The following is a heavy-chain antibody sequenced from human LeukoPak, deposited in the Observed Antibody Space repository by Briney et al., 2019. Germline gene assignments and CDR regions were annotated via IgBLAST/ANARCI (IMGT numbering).Heavy chain of an antibody. D-gene: IGHD6-13*01. CDR1: GGSFSGYY. J-gene: IGHJ3*02. V-gene: IGHV4-34*01. CDR2: INHSGST. CDR3: ARIAAAGPFVDDAFDI. Sequence: SETLSLTCAVYGGSFSGYYWSWIRQPPGKGLEWIGEINHSGSTNYNPSLKSRVTISVDTSKNQFSLKLSSVTAADTAVYYCARIAAAGPFVDDAFDIWGQGTMVTVSS.